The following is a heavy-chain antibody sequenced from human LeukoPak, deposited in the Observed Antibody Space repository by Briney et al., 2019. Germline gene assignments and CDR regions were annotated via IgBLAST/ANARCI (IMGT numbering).Heavy chain of an antibody. CDR3: ARAQWQSAFTNVY. CDR1: GFTFSSYS. Sequence: GGSLRLSCAASGFTFSSYSMNWVRQAPGKGLEWVSSISSSSSYMYYADSVKGRSTISRDNAKNSLYLQMNSLRAEDTAVYYCARAQWQSAFTNVYWGQGTLVTVSS. CDR2: ISSSSSYM. D-gene: IGHD6-19*01. V-gene: IGHV3-21*01. J-gene: IGHJ4*02.